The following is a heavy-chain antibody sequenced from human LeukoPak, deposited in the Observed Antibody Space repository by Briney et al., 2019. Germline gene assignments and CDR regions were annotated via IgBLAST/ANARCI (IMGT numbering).Heavy chain of an antibody. Sequence: PGGSLRLSCAASGFTVSSNYMSWVRQAPGKGLEWVSVIYSGGSTYYADSVKGRFTISRDNSKNTLYLQMNSLRAEDTAVYYCARDSRYYYDSSGYYRTDAFDIWGQGTMVTVSS. V-gene: IGHV3-66*01. D-gene: IGHD3-22*01. CDR3: ARDSRYYYDSSGYYRTDAFDI. J-gene: IGHJ3*02. CDR1: GFTVSSNY. CDR2: IYSGGST.